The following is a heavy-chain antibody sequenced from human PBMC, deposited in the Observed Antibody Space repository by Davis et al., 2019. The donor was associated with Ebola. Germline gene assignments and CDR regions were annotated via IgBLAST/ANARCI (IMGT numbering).Heavy chain of an antibody. J-gene: IGHJ4*02. CDR2: IYHSGST. CDR1: GGSISSSNW. CDR3: ARELGGQSALNY. D-gene: IGHD2-15*01. Sequence: MPGGSLRLSCAVSGGSISSSNWWSWVRQPPGKGLEWIGEIYHSGSTNYNPSLKSRVTISVDTSKNQFSLKLTSVTAADTAVYYCARELGGQSALNYWGQGTLVTVSS. V-gene: IGHV4-4*02.